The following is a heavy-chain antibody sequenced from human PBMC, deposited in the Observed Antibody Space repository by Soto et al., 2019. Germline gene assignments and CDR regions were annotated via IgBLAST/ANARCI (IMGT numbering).Heavy chain of an antibody. CDR2: ISGSGTIT. Sequence: EVQLLESGGGLVQPGGSLRLSCAASGFPFSSRAMSWVRQAPGKGQEWVSAISGSGTITYYADSVKGRFTISRDTSKNTLYLQMNSLRADDTAVHYCAEWARYCSGADCRAWGQGTLVTVSS. CDR1: GFPFSSRA. D-gene: IGHD2-15*01. CDR3: AEWARYCSGADCRA. V-gene: IGHV3-23*01. J-gene: IGHJ5*02.